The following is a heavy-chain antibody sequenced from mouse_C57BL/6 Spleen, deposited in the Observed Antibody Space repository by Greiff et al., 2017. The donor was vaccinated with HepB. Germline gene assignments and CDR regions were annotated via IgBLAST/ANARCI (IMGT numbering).Heavy chain of an antibody. D-gene: IGHD1-1*01. Sequence: EVQLQESVAELVRPGASVKLSCTASGFNIKNTYMHWVKQRPEQGLEWIGRIDPANGNTKYAPKFQGKATITADTSSNTAYLQLSSLTSEDTAIYYCAVYYYGSSSYFDYWGQGTTLTVSS. CDR3: AVYYYGSSSYFDY. J-gene: IGHJ2*01. CDR2: IDPANGNT. CDR1: GFNIKNTY. V-gene: IGHV14-3*01.